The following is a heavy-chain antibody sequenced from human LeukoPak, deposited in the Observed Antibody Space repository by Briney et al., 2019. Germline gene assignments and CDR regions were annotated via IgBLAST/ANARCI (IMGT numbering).Heavy chain of an antibody. CDR1: GGSISSSNW. D-gene: IGHD5-18*01. CDR3: ARDQDTAMVSRFDP. Sequence: PSETLSLTCAVSGGSISSSNWWSWVRQPPGKGLEWVSGISGSDGTTHYADSVKGRFTISRDNAKNSLYLQMNSLRAEDTAVYYCARDQDTAMVSRFDPWGQGTLVTVSS. CDR2: ISGSDGTT. V-gene: IGHV3-11*04. J-gene: IGHJ5*02.